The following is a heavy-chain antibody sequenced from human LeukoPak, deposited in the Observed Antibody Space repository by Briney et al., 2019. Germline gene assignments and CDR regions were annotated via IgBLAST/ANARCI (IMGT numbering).Heavy chain of an antibody. V-gene: IGHV1-2*02. CDR2: INPNSGGT. CDR3: ARDSSSWWGVEYYYYMDV. CDR1: GYTFTGYY. Sequence: GASVKVSCKASGYTFTGYYMHWVRQAPGQGLEWMGWINPNSGGTNYAQKLQGRVTMTTDTSTSTAYMELRSLRSDDTAVYYCARDSSSWWGVEYYYYMDVWGKGTTVTVSS. D-gene: IGHD6-13*01. J-gene: IGHJ6*03.